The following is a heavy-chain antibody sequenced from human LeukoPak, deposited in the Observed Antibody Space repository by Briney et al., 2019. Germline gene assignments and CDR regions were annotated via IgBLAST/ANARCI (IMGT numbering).Heavy chain of an antibody. CDR1: GFTFSTHW. CDR2: INPDGSQK. V-gene: IGHV3-7*01. J-gene: IGHJ4*02. Sequence: GSLTLSCEASGFTFSTHWMSWVRQAPGKGLEWVASINPDGSQKYYLDSVKGRFTISRDNTENSLYLQMYSLGAEDTAVYYCARLLGTATTYDYWGQGTLVTVSS. CDR3: ARLLGTATTYDY. D-gene: IGHD5-24*01.